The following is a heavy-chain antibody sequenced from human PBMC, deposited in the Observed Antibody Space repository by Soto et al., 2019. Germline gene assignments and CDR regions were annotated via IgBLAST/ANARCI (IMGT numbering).Heavy chain of an antibody. CDR2: IYYSGST. CDR3: ARSPGYSSSYGMDV. V-gene: IGHV4-59*01. J-gene: IGHJ6*02. CDR1: GGSISSYY. D-gene: IGHD6-19*01. Sequence: SETLSLTCTVSGGSISSYYWSWIRQPPGKGLEWIGYIYYSGSTNYNPSLKSRVTISVDTSKNQFSLKLSSATAADTAVYYCARSPGYSSSYGMDVWGQGTTVTVSS.